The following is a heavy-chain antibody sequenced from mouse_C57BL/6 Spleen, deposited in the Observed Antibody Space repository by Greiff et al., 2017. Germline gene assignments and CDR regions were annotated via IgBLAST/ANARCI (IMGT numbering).Heavy chain of an antibody. J-gene: IGHJ1*03. CDR2: IYPGSGST. CDR3: GGGGSDGYWYFDV. V-gene: IGHV1-55*01. Sequence: QVQLQQPGAELVKPGASVKMSCKASGYTFTSYCITWVKQRPGQGLEWIGDIYPGSGSTNYNEKFKGKATLTVDTSSSTAYMQHSSLTSEDSAVYYSGGGGSDGYWYFDVWGTGTTVTVSS. CDR1: GYTFTSYC.